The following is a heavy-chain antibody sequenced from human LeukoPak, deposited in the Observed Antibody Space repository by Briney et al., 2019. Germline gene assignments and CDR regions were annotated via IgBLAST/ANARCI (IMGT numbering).Heavy chain of an antibody. CDR2: IYSGGST. D-gene: IGHD3-10*02. CDR3: AELGITMIGGV. J-gene: IGHJ6*04. V-gene: IGHV3-53*01. Sequence: GGSLRLSCAASGFTVSSNYMSWVRQAPGKGLEWVSVIYSGGSTYYADSVKGRFTISRDSSKNTLYLQMNSLRAEDTAVYYCAELGITMIGGVWGKGTTVTISS. CDR1: GFTVSSNY.